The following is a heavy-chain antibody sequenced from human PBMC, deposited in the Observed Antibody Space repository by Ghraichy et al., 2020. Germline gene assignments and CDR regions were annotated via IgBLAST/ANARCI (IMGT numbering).Heavy chain of an antibody. Sequence: GESLNISCAASGFTFTTYSMNWVRQAPGKGLQWVSYISSSSSTIYYADSVKGRFTISRDNAKNSLYLQMNSLRDEDTAVYYCARDSFERMRATYWGQGTLVTISS. CDR3: ARDSFERMRATY. V-gene: IGHV3-48*02. CDR1: GFTFTTYS. CDR2: ISSSSSTI. J-gene: IGHJ4*02. D-gene: IGHD1-26*01.